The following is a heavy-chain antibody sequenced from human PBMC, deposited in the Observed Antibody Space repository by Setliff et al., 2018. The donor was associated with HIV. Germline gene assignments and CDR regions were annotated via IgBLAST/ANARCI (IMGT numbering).Heavy chain of an antibody. V-gene: IGHV4-39*07. CDR3: VRDMTYYYVNSGSFGWFAP. Sequence: PSETLSLTCTVSGCSISRSTYYWGWIRQPPGKGLEWIGSIFHSGSTYNNPSLKSRVTISVDTSKNQFSLKLTSVTAADTAVYYCVRDMTYYYVNSGSFGWFAPWGQGTLVTVS. CDR1: GCSISRSTYY. CDR2: IFHSGST. J-gene: IGHJ5*02. D-gene: IGHD3-16*01.